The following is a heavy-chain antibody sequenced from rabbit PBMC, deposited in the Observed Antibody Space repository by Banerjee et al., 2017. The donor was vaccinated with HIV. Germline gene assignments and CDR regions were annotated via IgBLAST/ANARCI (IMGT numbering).Heavy chain of an antibody. CDR2: IYAGISGST. V-gene: IGHV1S40*01. CDR1: GFSFSSGYD. J-gene: IGHJ4*01. D-gene: IGHD6-1*01. CDR3: ARGGFNSAGYVGYAFNL. Sequence: QSLEESGGDLVKPGASLTLTCTASGFSFSSGYDMCWVRQAPGKGLEWIACIYAGISGSTYYANWAKGRFTISKTSSTTVTLQMTSLTAADTATYFCARGGFNSAGYVGYAFNLWGQGTLVT.